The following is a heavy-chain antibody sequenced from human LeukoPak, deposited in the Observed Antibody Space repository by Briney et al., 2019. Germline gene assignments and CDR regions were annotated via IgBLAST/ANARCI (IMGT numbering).Heavy chain of an antibody. CDR2: IYSGGST. CDR1: GFTFSSHY. CDR3: ARDRGSYPSGAFDI. Sequence: GGSLRLSCAASGFTFSSHYMSWVRQAPGKGLEWVSVIYSGGSTYYADSVKGRFTISRDNSKNTLYLQMNSLRAEDTAVYYCARDRGSYPSGAFDIWGQGTVVTVSS. D-gene: IGHD1-26*01. J-gene: IGHJ3*02. V-gene: IGHV3-53*01.